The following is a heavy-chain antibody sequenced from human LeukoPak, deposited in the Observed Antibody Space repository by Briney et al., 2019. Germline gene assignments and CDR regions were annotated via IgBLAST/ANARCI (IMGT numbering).Heavy chain of an antibody. CDR3: AKYSGYGPNYYYYYMDV. D-gene: IGHD5-12*01. V-gene: IGHV3-23*01. CDR1: GFTFDDYA. CDR2: ISGSGGST. Sequence: GRSLRLSCAASGFTFDDYAMHWVRQAPGKGLEWVSGISGSGGSTYYADSVKGRFTISRDNSKNTLYLQMNSLRAEDTAVYYCAKYSGYGPNYYYYYMDVWGKGTTVTVSS. J-gene: IGHJ6*03.